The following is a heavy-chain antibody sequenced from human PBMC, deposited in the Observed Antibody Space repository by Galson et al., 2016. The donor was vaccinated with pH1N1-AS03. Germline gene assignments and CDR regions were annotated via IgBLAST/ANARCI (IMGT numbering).Heavy chain of an antibody. Sequence: SLRLSCAGSGFKISTYAINWVRQAPGKGLELVTGISDSSRGGNISYADSVKGRFTISRDTSKNTMCLQMNSLRAEDPAVYYCVTHVAWGQGTLVTVAS. CDR3: VTHVA. J-gene: IGHJ5*02. V-gene: IGHV3-23*01. CDR1: GFKISTYA. CDR2: ISDSSRGGNI.